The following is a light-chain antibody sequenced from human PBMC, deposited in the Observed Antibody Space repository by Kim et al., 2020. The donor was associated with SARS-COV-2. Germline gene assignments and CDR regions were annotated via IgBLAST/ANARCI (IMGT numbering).Light chain of an antibody. V-gene: IGKV1-27*01. J-gene: IGKJ4*01. Sequence: ASVGDRVTFTCRASHDIRNYLAWYQQKPGKVPQVLIYAASTLQSGVPSRFSGSGSGTDFTLTITSLQPEDVASYYCQKYGSAPLTFGGGTKVEIK. CDR3: QKYGSAPLT. CDR1: HDIRNY. CDR2: AAS.